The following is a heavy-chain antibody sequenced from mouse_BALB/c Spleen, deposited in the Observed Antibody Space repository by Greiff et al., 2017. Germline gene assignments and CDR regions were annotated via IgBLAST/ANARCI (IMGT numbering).Heavy chain of an antibody. CDR3: TRVDYGFDY. V-gene: IGHV6-6*02. CDR1: GFTFSNYW. J-gene: IGHJ2*01. D-gene: IGHD1-1*02. Sequence: EVKLEESGGGLVQPGGSMKLSCVASGFTFSNYWMNWVRQSPEKGLEWVAEIRLKSNNYATHYAESVKGRFTISRDDSKSSVYLQMNNLRAEDTGIYYCTRVDYGFDYWGQGTTLTVSS. CDR2: IRLKSNNYAT.